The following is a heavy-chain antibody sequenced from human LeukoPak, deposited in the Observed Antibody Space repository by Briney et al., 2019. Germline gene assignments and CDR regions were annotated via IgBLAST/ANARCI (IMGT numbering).Heavy chain of an antibody. CDR1: GGSIRSDF. J-gene: IGHJ5*02. CDR2: VYYSGST. Sequence: PSETLSLTCTVSGGSIRSDFWSWIRQPPGKGLEWIGYVYYSGSTNYSPSLNSRVTISIDTSKNKFSLKLTSVTAADTAVYYCARRSGQLANWFDPWGQGTLVTVSS. V-gene: IGHV4-59*01. CDR3: ARRSGQLANWFDP. D-gene: IGHD6-13*01.